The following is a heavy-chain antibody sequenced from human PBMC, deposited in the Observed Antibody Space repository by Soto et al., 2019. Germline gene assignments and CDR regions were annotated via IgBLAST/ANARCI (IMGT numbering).Heavy chain of an antibody. CDR1: GFTFSSYA. V-gene: IGHV3-23*01. Sequence: GGSLRLSCAASGFTFSSYAMSWVRQAPGKGLEWVSAISGSGDSTYYADSVKGRFTIARDNSKNTLYLQMSSLRAEDMAVYYCAKDQVDIVATITPFDYWGQGILVTVSS. CDR2: ISGSGDST. J-gene: IGHJ4*02. CDR3: AKDQVDIVATITPFDY. D-gene: IGHD5-12*01.